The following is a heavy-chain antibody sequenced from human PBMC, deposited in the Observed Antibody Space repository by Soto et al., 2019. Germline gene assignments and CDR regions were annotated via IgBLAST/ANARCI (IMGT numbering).Heavy chain of an antibody. CDR3: ARAGGDIVVAEYGMDV. V-gene: IGHV4-34*01. CDR1: GGSFSGYY. D-gene: IGHD2-2*01. CDR2: ISHSGST. Sequence: SETLSLTCAVYGGSFSGYYWSWIRQPPGKGLEWIGEISHSGSTKYNPSLKRRVTISVDTSKNQFSLKLSSVTAADTAVYYCARAGGDIVVAEYGMDVWGQGTTVTVSS. J-gene: IGHJ6*02.